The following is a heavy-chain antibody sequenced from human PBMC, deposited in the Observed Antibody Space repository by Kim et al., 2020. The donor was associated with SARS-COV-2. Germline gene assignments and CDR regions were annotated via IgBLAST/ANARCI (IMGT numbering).Heavy chain of an antibody. V-gene: IGHV4-31*03. CDR1: GGSISSGGYY. CDR2: IYYSGST. D-gene: IGHD1-26*01. CDR3: AREWVYLSDYGMDV. Sequence: SETLSLTCTVSGGSISSGGYYWSWIRQHPGKGLEWIGYIYYSGSTYYNPSLKSRVTISVDTSKNQFSLKLSSVTAADTAVYYCAREWVYLSDYGMDVWGQGTTVTVSS. J-gene: IGHJ6*02.